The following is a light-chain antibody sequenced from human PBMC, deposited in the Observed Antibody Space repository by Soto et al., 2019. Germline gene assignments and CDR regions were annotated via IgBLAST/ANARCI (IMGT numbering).Light chain of an antibody. V-gene: IGKV1-5*01. CDR1: QSISSW. J-gene: IGKJ1*01. CDR2: DAS. CDR3: LQDINSPWT. Sequence: IPLSQSPSTRSASVGDRVTITCRGRQSISSWSACHQKKPGTAHKLMIYDASSVESGAPSRCSGSGSATDFTLAISLQQHEDSATYCHLQDINSPWTFGQGTKVDIK.